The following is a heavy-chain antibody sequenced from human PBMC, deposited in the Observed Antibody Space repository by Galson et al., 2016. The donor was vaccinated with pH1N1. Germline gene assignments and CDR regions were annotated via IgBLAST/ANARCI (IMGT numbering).Heavy chain of an antibody. D-gene: IGHD4-17*01. CDR3: ARLDYGDDSGYFEY. CDR1: GFSLSTSGMC. CDR2: IDWDDDK. Sequence: PALVKPTQTLTLTCTFSGFSLSTSGMCVSWIRQPPGKALEWLALIDWDDDKYYSTSLKTRLTISKDTSKNQVVLTMTNMDPVDIATYYCARLDYGDDSGYFEYWGQGTLVTVSS. V-gene: IGHV2-70*01. J-gene: IGHJ4*02.